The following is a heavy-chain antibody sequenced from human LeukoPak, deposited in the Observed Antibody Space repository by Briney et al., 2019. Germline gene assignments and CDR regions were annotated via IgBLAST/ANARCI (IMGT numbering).Heavy chain of an antibody. CDR2: ISYDGSNK. D-gene: IGHD3-10*01. CDR3: ARDPIGYLSNNWFDP. Sequence: GRSLRLSCAASGFTFSSYAMHWVRQAPGKGLEWVAVISYDGSNKYYADSVKGRFTISRDNSKNTLYLQTNSLRAEDTAVYYCARDPIGYLSNNWFDPWGQGTLVTVSS. J-gene: IGHJ5*02. CDR1: GFTFSSYA. V-gene: IGHV3-30-3*01.